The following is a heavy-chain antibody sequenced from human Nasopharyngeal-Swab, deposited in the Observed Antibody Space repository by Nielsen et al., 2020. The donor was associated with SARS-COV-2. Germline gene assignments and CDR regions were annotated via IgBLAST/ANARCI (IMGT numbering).Heavy chain of an antibody. Sequence: SLKISCAASGSTFDDYAMHWVRQAPGEGLEWVSGISWNSGSIGYADSVKGRFTISRDNAKNSLYLQMNSLRAEDTALYYCAKDITSGDTMATHYYYGMDVWGQGTTVTVSS. CDR2: ISWNSGSI. J-gene: IGHJ6*02. CDR3: AKDITSGDTMATHYYYGMDV. D-gene: IGHD2-21*01. CDR1: GSTFDDYA. V-gene: IGHV3-9*01.